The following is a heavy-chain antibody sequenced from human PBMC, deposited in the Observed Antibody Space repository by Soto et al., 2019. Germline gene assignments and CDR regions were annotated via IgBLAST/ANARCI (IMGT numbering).Heavy chain of an antibody. D-gene: IGHD3-16*02. CDR3: ARRVMITFGGVIVIGGDYYFDY. Sequence: PSETLSLTCTVSGGSISSSSYYWGWIRQPPGKGLEWTGSIYYSGSTYYNPSLKSRVTISVDTSKNQFSLKLSSVTAADTAVYYCARRVMITFGGVIVIGGDYYFDYWGQGTLVTVSS. J-gene: IGHJ4*02. CDR2: IYYSGST. CDR1: GGSISSSSYY. V-gene: IGHV4-39*01.